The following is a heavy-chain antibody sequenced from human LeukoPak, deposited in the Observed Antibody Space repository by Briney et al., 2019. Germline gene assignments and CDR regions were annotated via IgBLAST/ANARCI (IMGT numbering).Heavy chain of an antibody. CDR1: GFAFSSYD. Sequence: LRLSXAASGFAFSSYDMHWVRQAPGKGLEWVAVISYDGSDKYYVDSVKGRFTISRDNSKNTLYMQMNSLKAEDAAVYYCARVLSGSYDNYFDYWGQGTLVXV. CDR3: ARVLSGSYDNYFDY. CDR2: ISYDGSDK. V-gene: IGHV3-30*03. J-gene: IGHJ4*02. D-gene: IGHD1-26*01.